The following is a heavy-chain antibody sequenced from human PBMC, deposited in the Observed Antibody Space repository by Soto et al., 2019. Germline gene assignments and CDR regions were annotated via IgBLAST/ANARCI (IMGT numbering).Heavy chain of an antibody. D-gene: IGHD1-26*01. J-gene: IGHJ4*02. CDR3: AKGKGVGATPAVAKG. CDR2: IRSDGDTT. CDR1: GFTFSNYG. Sequence: GGSLRLSCAASGFTFSNYGMNWVRQAPGKGLEWVSGIRSDGDTTYNSDSVKGRFTVSRDTSKNTVYLQMNSLRAEDTAVYYCAKGKGVGATPAVAKGWGQGTLAKVSS. V-gene: IGHV3-23*01.